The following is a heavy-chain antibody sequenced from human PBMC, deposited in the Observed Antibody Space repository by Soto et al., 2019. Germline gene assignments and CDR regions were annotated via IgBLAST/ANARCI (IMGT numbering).Heavy chain of an antibody. Sequence: ASVKVSCKVSGYTLTELSMHWVRQAPGKGLEWMGGFDPEDGETIYAQKFQGRVTMTEDTSTDTAYMELSSLRSEDTAVYYCATDLITTPREEQWLPHDLWGQGTMVTVSS. CDR1: GYTLTELS. V-gene: IGHV1-24*01. J-gene: IGHJ3*01. CDR3: ATDLITTPREEQWLPHDL. D-gene: IGHD6-19*01. CDR2: FDPEDGET.